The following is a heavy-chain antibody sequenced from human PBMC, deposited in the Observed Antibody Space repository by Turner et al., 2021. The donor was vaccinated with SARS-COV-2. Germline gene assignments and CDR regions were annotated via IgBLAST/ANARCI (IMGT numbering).Heavy chain of an antibody. J-gene: IGHJ3*02. CDR3: ARARWHYYDSSGYYPDAFDI. CDR2: ISSSSSYI. D-gene: IGHD3-22*01. Sequence: EVQLVESGGGLVKPGGSLRLSCAASGFTFSTYSMNWVRQAPGKGLEWGSSISSSSSYIYYANSVKGRLTISRDNAKNSLYLQMNSLRAEDTAVYYCARARWHYYDSSGYYPDAFDIWGQGTMVTVSS. V-gene: IGHV3-21*01. CDR1: GFTFSTYS.